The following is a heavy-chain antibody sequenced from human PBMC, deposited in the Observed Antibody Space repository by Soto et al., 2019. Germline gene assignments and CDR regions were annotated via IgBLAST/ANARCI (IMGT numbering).Heavy chain of an antibody. V-gene: IGHV1-46*03. Sequence: ASVKVSCKASGGTFSSYAISWVRQAPGQGLEWMGIINPSGGSTSYAQKFQGRVTMTRDTSTSTVYMELSSLRSEDTAVYYCARAKGGVIASPPLDAFDIWGQGTMVTVSS. J-gene: IGHJ3*02. CDR2: INPSGGST. D-gene: IGHD3-16*02. CDR1: GGTFSSYA. CDR3: ARAKGGVIASPPLDAFDI.